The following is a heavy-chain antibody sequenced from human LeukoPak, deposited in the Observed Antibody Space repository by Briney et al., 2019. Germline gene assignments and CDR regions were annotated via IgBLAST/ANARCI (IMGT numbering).Heavy chain of an antibody. D-gene: IGHD3-3*01. Sequence: GGSLRLSCAASGFTFSSYGMHWVRQAPGKGLEWVAVISYDGSNKYYADSVKGRFTISRDNSKNTLYLQMNSLRAEDTAVYYCARGRRFLEWLGWFDPWGQGTLVTVSS. CDR3: ARGRRFLEWLGWFDP. CDR1: GFTFSSYG. CDR2: ISYDGSNK. J-gene: IGHJ5*02. V-gene: IGHV3-30*19.